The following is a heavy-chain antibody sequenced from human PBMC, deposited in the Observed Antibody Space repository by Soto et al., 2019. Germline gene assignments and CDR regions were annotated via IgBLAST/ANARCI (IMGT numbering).Heavy chain of an antibody. Sequence: EVQLVESGGGLVQPGGSLRLSCAASGFTFSSYSMNWVRQAPGKGLEWVSYISSSSRTIYYADSVKGRFTISRDNAKNSLYLQMNSLRAEDTGVYYCARDRNDFWSGYQYYYYYYYMDVWGKGTTVTVSS. CDR1: GFTFSSYS. CDR2: ISSSSRTI. J-gene: IGHJ6*03. V-gene: IGHV3-48*01. D-gene: IGHD3-3*01. CDR3: ARDRNDFWSGYQYYYYYYYMDV.